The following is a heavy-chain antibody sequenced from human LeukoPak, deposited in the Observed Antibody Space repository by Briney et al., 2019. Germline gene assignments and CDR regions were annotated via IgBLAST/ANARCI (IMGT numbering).Heavy chain of an antibody. V-gene: IGHV4-34*01. CDR2: INHSGST. D-gene: IGHD6-6*01. J-gene: IGHJ4*02. CDR1: GGSFSGYY. CDR3: ARQGPIAARPLDY. Sequence: SETLSLTCAVYGGSFSGYYWSWIRQPPGKGLEWIGEINHSGSTNYNPSLKSRATMSVDTSKNQFSLKVSSVTAADTAIYYCARQGPIAARPLDYWGQGTLVTVSS.